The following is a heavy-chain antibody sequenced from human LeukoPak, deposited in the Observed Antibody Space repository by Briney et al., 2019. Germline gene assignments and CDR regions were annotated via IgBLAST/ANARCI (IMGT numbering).Heavy chain of an antibody. CDR1: GFTFSNFW. Sequence: PGGSLRLSCAASGFTFSNFWTTWLRQAPGKGLEWVAHTNEGGSDKYYVDSVKGRFTISRDNVNNSQYLQMNSLRAEDTALYYCAKGSGDLPAAYFQHWGQGTLVTVSS. D-gene: IGHD2-2*01. V-gene: IGHV3-7*03. J-gene: IGHJ1*01. CDR3: AKGSGDLPAAYFQH. CDR2: TNEGGSDK.